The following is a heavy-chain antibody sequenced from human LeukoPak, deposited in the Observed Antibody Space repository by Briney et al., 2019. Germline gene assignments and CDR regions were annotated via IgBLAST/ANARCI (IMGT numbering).Heavy chain of an antibody. CDR1: GGSISSYY. J-gene: IGHJ4*02. Sequence: PSETLSLTCTVSGGSISSYYWSWIRQPAGKGLEWIGRIYTSGTIHYNPSLKSRVTMSVDTSKNQFSLKLSSVTAADTAVYYCARLSTVTTSFDYWGQGTLVTVSS. D-gene: IGHD4-17*01. CDR3: ARLSTVTTSFDY. V-gene: IGHV4-4*07. CDR2: IYTSGTI.